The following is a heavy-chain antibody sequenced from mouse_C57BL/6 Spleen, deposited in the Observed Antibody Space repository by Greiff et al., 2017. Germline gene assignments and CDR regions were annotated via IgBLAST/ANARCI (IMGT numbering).Heavy chain of an antibody. D-gene: IGHD3-1*01. V-gene: IGHV5-9-1*02. CDR1: GFTFSSYA. Sequence: DVMLVESGEGLVKPGGSLKLSCAASGFTFSSYAMSWVRQTPEKRLEWVAYISSGGDYIYYADTVKGRFTISRDNARNTLYLQMSSLKSEDTAMYYCTRELARGFAYWGQGTLVTVSA. CDR2: ISSGGDYI. CDR3: TRELARGFAY. J-gene: IGHJ3*01.